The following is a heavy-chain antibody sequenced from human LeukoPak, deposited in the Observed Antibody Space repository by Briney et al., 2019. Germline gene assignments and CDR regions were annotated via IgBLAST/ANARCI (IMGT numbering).Heavy chain of an antibody. V-gene: IGHV1-18*01. Sequence: ASVKVSCKASGYTFTSYGISWVRQAPGQGLEWMGWISAYNGNTNYAQKLQGRVTMTTDTSTSTAYMELRSLRSDDTAVYYCARTNDFWSGYYIDYYYYMDVWGKGTTVTVSS. D-gene: IGHD3-3*01. CDR3: ARTNDFWSGYYIDYYYYMDV. CDR2: ISAYNGNT. J-gene: IGHJ6*03. CDR1: GYTFTSYG.